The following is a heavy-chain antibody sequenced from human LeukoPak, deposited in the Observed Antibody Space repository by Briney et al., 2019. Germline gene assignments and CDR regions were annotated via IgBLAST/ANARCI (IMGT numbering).Heavy chain of an antibody. CDR2: ISGSGGST. CDR3: ARVSYWYFDL. CDR1: GFTFSSYA. Sequence: GGSLRLSCAASGFTFSSYAMSWVRQAPGKGLEWVSAISGSGGSTYYADSVKGRFTISRDNSKNTYLQMNSLRAEDTAVYYCARVSYWYFDLWGRGTLVTVSS. V-gene: IGHV3-23*01. J-gene: IGHJ2*01.